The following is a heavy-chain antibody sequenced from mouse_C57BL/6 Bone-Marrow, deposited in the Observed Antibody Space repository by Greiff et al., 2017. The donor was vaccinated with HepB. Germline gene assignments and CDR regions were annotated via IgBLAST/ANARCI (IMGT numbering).Heavy chain of an antibody. Sequence: EVQRVESGGGLVQPGGSMKLSCVASGFTFSNYWMNWVRQSPEKGLEWVAQIRLKSDNYATHYAESVKGRFTISRDDSKSSVYLQMHNLRAEDTGIYYCTAGSTFAYWGQGTLVTVSA. V-gene: IGHV6-3*01. CDR1: GFTFSNYW. D-gene: IGHD1-1*01. CDR3: TAGSTFAY. J-gene: IGHJ3*01. CDR2: IRLKSDNYAT.